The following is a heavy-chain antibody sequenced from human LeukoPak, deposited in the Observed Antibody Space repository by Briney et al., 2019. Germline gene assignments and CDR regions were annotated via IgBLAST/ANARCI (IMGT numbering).Heavy chain of an antibody. CDR1: GFTFGDYA. D-gene: IGHD5-12*01. CDR3: AKDRIVATIVYYYGMDV. J-gene: IGHJ6*02. V-gene: IGHV3-30*18. CDR2: ISYDGSNK. Sequence: GGSLRLSCAASGFTFGDYAMHWVRQAPGKGLEWVAVISYDGSNKYYADSVKGRFTISRDNSKNTLYLQMNSLRAEDTAVYYCAKDRIVATIVYYYGMDVWGQGTTVTVSS.